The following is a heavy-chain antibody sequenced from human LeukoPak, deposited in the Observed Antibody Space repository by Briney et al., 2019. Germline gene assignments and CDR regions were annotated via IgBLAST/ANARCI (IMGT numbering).Heavy chain of an antibody. CDR2: ISAYDGNI. V-gene: IGHV1-18*01. Sequence: GASVKVSCKASGYTFTNYGISWVRQAPGQGLEWMGWISAYDGNINHAQKLQGRVTMTTDTSTSTAYMELRSLRSDDTAVYYCASLGCGGYDKDYWGQGTLVTVSS. CDR3: ASLGCGGYDKDY. J-gene: IGHJ4*02. CDR1: GYTFTNYG. D-gene: IGHD5-12*01.